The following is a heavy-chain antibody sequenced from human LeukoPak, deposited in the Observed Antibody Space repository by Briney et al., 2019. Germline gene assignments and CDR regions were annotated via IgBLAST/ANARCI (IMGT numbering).Heavy chain of an antibody. CDR3: TRGGYGGPRVAFDY. J-gene: IGHJ4*02. D-gene: IGHD1-1*01. Sequence: ASVKVSCKASGYTFTRYYMHWVRQAPGQGVEWMGIISPSGASTSYAQKFQGRVTMTRDTSTSTVYMELSSLRSEDTAVYYCTRGGYGGPRVAFDYWGQGTLVTVSS. CDR2: ISPSGAST. CDR1: GYTFTRYY. V-gene: IGHV1-46*01.